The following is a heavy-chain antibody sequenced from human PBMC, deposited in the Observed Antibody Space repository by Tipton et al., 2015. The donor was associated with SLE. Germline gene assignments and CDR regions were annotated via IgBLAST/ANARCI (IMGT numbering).Heavy chain of an antibody. J-gene: IGHJ4*02. Sequence: LRLSCTVIGGSISGFYWIWVRQSPGKGLEWIGYISHSGSTRYNPSLESRVTISVDTSKSQLSLNLRSVTAADTAVYYCARDPGMSRYLDGRYFDYWGRGTQVTVPP. D-gene: IGHD3-9*01. CDR3: ARDPGMSRYLDGRYFDY. V-gene: IGHV4-59*12. CDR2: ISHSGST. CDR1: GGSISGFY.